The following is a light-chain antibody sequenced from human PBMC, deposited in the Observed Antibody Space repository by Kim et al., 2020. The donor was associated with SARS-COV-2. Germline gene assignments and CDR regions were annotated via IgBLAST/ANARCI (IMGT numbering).Light chain of an antibody. Sequence: QLVLTQSPSASASLGASVKLTCTLNSGHSSYAIAWHQQQPEKGPRYLMKVNSDGSHSKGDGIPDRFSGSSSGAERYLPISSLQSEDEADYYCQTWGTGIRLFGGGTK. V-gene: IGLV4-69*01. CDR2: VNSDGSH. J-gene: IGLJ3*02. CDR3: QTWGTGIRL. CDR1: SGHSSYA.